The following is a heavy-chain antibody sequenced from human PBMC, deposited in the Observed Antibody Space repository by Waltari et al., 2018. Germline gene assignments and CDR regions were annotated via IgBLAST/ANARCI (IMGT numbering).Heavy chain of an antibody. V-gene: IGHV4-39*01. CDR2: IYDSGPT. Sequence: QLQLQESGPGLVKPSETLSLTCTVSGGSISSSTLFWGWIRQPLGKGLEWIGGIYDSGPTYYNPSLKSRVTISVDTSKNQFSLKVNSVTAADTAVYYCVTHPPSQLGVVLNWFDPWGQGILVTVSS. D-gene: IGHD3-16*01. CDR1: GGSISSSTLF. CDR3: VTHPPSQLGVVLNWFDP. J-gene: IGHJ5*02.